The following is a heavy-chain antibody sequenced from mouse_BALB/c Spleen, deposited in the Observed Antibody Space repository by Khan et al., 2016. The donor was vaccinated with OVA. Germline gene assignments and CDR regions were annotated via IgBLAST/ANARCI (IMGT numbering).Heavy chain of an antibody. CDR2: INPSSGYI. D-gene: IGHD2-13*01. CDR3: VRSPVPPYFCDC. V-gene: IGHV1-4*01. J-gene: IGHJ2*01. Sequence: QVQLQQSGAELARPGASVQMSSKASGYTFTNYTMLWVTHRHGQGLEWIGYINPSSGYIIYIQKFKDKATLTADKSSSTAYMQLTRQTSEDSAVYYCVRSPVPPYFCDCGGQGTTLTVSS. CDR1: GYTFTNYT.